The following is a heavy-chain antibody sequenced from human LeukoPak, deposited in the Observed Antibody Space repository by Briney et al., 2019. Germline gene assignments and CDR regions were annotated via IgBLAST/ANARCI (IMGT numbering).Heavy chain of an antibody. Sequence: GGSLRLSCAASGFTFSSYAMSWVRQAPGKGLEWVSAISGSGGSTYYADSVKGRFTISRDNSKNTLYLQMNSLRAEDTAVYYCAKAVYCSSTSCSYFDYWGQGTLVTVSS. D-gene: IGHD2-2*01. V-gene: IGHV3-23*01. J-gene: IGHJ4*02. CDR2: ISGSGGST. CDR3: AKAVYCSSTSCSYFDY. CDR1: GFTFSSYA.